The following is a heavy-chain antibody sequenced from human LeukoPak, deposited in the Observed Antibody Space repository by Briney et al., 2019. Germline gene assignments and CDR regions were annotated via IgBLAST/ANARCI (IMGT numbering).Heavy chain of an antibody. J-gene: IGHJ4*02. D-gene: IGHD6-13*01. V-gene: IGHV3-7*01. CDR3: AKVGSTSWYSDY. CDR2: IKQDGSEK. Sequence: PGGSLRLSCAASGFTISTYWMSWVRQAPGRGLEWVANIKQDGSEKYYVDSVKGRFTISRDNAKNSLYLQMNSLRAEDTALYYCAKVGSTSWYSDYWGQGILVTVSS. CDR1: GFTISTYW.